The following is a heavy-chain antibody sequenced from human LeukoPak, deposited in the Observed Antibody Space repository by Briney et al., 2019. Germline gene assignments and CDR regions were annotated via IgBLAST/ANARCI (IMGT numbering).Heavy chain of an antibody. CDR2: INPNSGGT. CDR1: GYTFTGYY. CDR3: ARVDTDIVVVPAVIYGMDV. Sequence: ASVKVSCKASGYTFTGYYMHSVRQAPGQGLEWMGWINPNSGGTNYAQKFQGRVTMTRDTSISTAYMELSRLGSDDTAVYYCARVDTDIVVVPAVIYGMDVWGQGTTVTVSS. J-gene: IGHJ6*02. V-gene: IGHV1-2*02. D-gene: IGHD2-2*01.